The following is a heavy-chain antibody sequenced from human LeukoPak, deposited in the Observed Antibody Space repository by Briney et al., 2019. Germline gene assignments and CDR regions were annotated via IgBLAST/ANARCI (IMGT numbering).Heavy chain of an antibody. CDR1: GGTFSSYA. V-gene: IGHV1-69*05. CDR3: AREGRWLQGGRSDY. D-gene: IGHD5-24*01. CDR2: IIPIFGTA. Sequence: ASVKVSCKASGGTFSSYAISWGRQAPGQGLEWMGRIIPIFGTANYAQKFQGRVTITTDESTSTAYMELSSLRSEDTAVYYCAREGRWLQGGRSDYWGQGTLVTVSS. J-gene: IGHJ4*02.